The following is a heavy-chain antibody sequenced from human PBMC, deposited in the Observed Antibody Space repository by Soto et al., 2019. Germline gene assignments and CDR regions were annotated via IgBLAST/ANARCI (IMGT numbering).Heavy chain of an antibody. CDR2: ISSSSSTI. J-gene: IGHJ3*02. Sequence: GGSLRLSCAASGFTFSSYSMNWVRQAPGKGLEWVSYISSSSSTIYYADSVKGRFTISRDNAKNSLYLQVNSLRDEDTAVYYCARDGAAQKTYYYDSSGSGAFDIWGQGTMVTVSS. CDR1: GFTFSSYS. V-gene: IGHV3-48*02. CDR3: ARDGAAQKTYYYDSSGSGAFDI. D-gene: IGHD3-22*01.